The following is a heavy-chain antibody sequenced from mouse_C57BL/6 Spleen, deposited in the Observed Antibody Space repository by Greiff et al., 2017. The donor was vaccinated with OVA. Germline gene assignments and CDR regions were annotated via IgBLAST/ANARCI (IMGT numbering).Heavy chain of an antibody. Sequence: QVQLQQPGAELVRPGSSVKLSCKASGYTFTSYWMHWVKQRPIQGLEWIGNIDPSDSDTHYNQKFKDKATLTVDKSSSTAYMQLSSLTSEDSAVDYCARKGGREDYYAMDYWGQGTSVTVSS. J-gene: IGHJ4*01. CDR3: ARKGGREDYYAMDY. CDR2: IDPSDSDT. CDR1: GYTFTSYW. V-gene: IGHV1-52*01.